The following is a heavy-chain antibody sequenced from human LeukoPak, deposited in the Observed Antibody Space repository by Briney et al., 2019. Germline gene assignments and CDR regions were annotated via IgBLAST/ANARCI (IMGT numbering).Heavy chain of an antibody. CDR2: INMDGSIT. Sequence: QPGGSLRLSCAVSGFTFSNYWMHWVRQSPGKGLVWVSRINMDGSITTYADSVKGRFTISRDNAKNTLYLQMNSLRAEDTAVYYCARGGDYLDYWGQGTLVTVSS. CDR3: ARGGDYLDY. CDR1: GFTFSNYW. J-gene: IGHJ4*02. V-gene: IGHV3-74*01.